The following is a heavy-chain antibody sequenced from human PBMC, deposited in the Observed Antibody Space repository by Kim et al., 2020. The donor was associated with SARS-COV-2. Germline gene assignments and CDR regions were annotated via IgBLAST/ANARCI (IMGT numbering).Heavy chain of an antibody. CDR2: INHSGST. J-gene: IGHJ4*01. CDR3: AGLVGYCRRTGSSKPFDY. CDR1: GGSSSGYY. D-gene: IGHD2-2*01. Sequence: SETLSLTCAVYGGSSSGYYWSWVRQPPGKGLEWIGEINHSGSTNYNPSLKSRVTISVDTSKNQFSLKLRSVTAADTAVYFCAGLVGYCRRTGSSKPFDY. V-gene: IGHV4-34*01.